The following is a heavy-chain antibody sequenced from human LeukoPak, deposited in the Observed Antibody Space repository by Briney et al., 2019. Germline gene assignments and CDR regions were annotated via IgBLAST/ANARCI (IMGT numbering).Heavy chain of an antibody. J-gene: IGHJ4*02. V-gene: IGHV3-30*02. D-gene: IGHD5-12*01. CDR2: IRYDGSNK. CDR3: AWSHSGYEPQFDY. Sequence: PTGGSLRLSCAASGFTFSSYGMHWVRQAPGKGLEWVALIRYDGSNKYYADSVKGRFTISRDNSKSTLYLQMNSLRAEDTAVYYCAWSHSGYEPQFDYWGQGTLVTVSS. CDR1: GFTFSSYG.